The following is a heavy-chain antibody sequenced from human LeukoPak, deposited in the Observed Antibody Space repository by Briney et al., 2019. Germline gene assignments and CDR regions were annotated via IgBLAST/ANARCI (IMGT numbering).Heavy chain of an antibody. D-gene: IGHD3-10*01. V-gene: IGHV1-58*02. CDR3: AAVSRYYGFLDY. CDR1: GFTFTSSA. CDR2: IVVGSGNT. J-gene: IGHJ4*02. Sequence: SVKVSCKASGFTFTSSAMQWVRQARGQRLEWIGWIVVGSGNTNYAQKFQERVTITRDMSTSTAYMEPSSLRSEDTAVYYCAAVSRYYGFLDYWGQGTLVTVSS.